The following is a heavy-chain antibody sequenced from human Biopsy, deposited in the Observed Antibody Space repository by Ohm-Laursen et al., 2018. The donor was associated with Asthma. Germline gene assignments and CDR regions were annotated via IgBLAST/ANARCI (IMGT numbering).Heavy chain of an antibody. J-gene: IGHJ4*02. D-gene: IGHD3-10*01. V-gene: IGHV3-30*18. CDR2: ISYDGRET. CDR3: AKDRVRINSAYYFDY. Sequence: SLRLSCTAAGFTFSNYGMHWVRQGPGKGPEWVALISYDGRETGYVDSVKGRFTISRDNSKNTLYLHMHSLRAEDTAVYFCAKDRVRINSAYYFDYWGQGTLVTVSS. CDR1: GFTFSNYG.